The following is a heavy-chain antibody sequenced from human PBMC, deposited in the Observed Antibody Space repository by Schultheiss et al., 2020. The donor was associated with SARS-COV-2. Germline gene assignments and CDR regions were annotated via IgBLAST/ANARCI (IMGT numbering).Heavy chain of an antibody. CDR2: ISSSSSYI. D-gene: IGHD1-7*01. CDR3: ASELELSAAFDI. V-gene: IGHV3-21*01. CDR1: GFTVSSNY. Sequence: GESLKISCAASGFTVSSNYMSWVRQAPGKGLEWVSSISSSSSYIYYADSVKGRFTISRDNAKNSLYLQMNSLRAEDTAVYYCASELELSAAFDIWGQGTMVTVSS. J-gene: IGHJ3*02.